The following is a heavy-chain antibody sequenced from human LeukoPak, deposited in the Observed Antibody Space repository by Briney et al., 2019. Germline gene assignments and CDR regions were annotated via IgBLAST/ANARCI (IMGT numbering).Heavy chain of an antibody. Sequence: GAALKTSSRGAGGRFTSYWIGWGRRRPGKGGGGRGIIYPGECDTRYSPSFKGQVTISADKSISPAYLQWSSLKASDPAMYYCARRYGPYNWFDPWGQGTLLTVSS. D-gene: IGHD4-17*01. J-gene: IGHJ5*02. V-gene: IGHV5-51*01. CDR2: IYPGECDT. CDR3: ARRYGPYNWFDP. CDR1: GGRFTSYW.